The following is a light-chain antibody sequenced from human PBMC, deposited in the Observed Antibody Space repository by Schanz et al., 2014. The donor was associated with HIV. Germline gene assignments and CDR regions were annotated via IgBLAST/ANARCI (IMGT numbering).Light chain of an antibody. J-gene: IGLJ3*02. CDR1: STDVGTYNL. Sequence: QSALTQPASVSGSPGQSITISCTGTSTDVGTYNLVSWYQQHPGTAPKVIIYEDSKRSSGISHRFSGSKSGSTASLTISGLQAEDEADYYCTSYTSSTWVFGGGTKLTVL. V-gene: IGLV2-14*02. CDR2: EDS. CDR3: TSYTSSTWV.